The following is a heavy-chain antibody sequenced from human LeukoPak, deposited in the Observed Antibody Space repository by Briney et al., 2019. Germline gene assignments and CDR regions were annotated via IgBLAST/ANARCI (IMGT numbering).Heavy chain of an antibody. CDR2: IYHSGST. V-gene: IGHV4-4*02. J-gene: IGHJ4*02. D-gene: IGHD2-15*01. CDR3: ATVGDCSGGSCSSHFDY. Sequence: PSETLSLTCVVSGGSISSTNWWSWVRQPPGKGLEWIGEIYHSGSTNYNPSLKSRVTISLDKSKNQFSLKLSSVTAADTAVYFCATVGDCSGGSCSSHFDYWGQGTLVTVSS. CDR1: GGSISSTNW.